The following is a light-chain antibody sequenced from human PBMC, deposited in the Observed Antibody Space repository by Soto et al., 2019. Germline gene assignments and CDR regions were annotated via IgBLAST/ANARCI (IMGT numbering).Light chain of an antibody. Sequence: EIVMTQSPGTLSVSPGERATLSCRASQSISSNLAWYQQKPGQAPRLLIYGASTRATGIPARFSGSGSGTEFTLTISSLQSDDFAAYYCQQYFNWRYTFGHGTRLEIK. CDR3: QQYFNWRYT. V-gene: IGKV3D-15*01. CDR2: GAS. CDR1: QSISSN. J-gene: IGKJ2*01.